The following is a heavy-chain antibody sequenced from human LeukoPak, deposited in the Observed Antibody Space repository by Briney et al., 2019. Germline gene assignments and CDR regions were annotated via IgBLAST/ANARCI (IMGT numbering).Heavy chain of an antibody. V-gene: IGHV3-30*04. CDR2: IAYDGTSQ. Sequence: GGSLRLSCAASGFTYNSYAMHWVRQAPGKGLEWVAVIAYDGTSQYYADSVKGRFTISRDNSKNTLDLQMNSLRPDDTAVYYCAGIGRDYRYGYEGNFGYWGQGTLVTVSS. CDR1: GFTYNSYA. CDR3: AGIGRDYRYGYEGNFGY. J-gene: IGHJ4*02. D-gene: IGHD5-18*01.